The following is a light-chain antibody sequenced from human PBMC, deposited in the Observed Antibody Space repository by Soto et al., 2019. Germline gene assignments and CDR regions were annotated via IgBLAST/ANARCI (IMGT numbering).Light chain of an antibody. J-gene: IGLJ3*02. CDR1: SSNIGAGYD. Sequence: QSVLTQPPSVSGTPGQGVTISCTGSSSNIGAGYDVHWYQQVPGTAPKLLIFGTSNRPSGVPDRFSGSKSGTSASLAITGLQAEDEADYYCQSSGSRLSGSEVFGGGTKLTVL. CDR2: GTS. V-gene: IGLV1-40*01. CDR3: QSSGSRLSGSEV.